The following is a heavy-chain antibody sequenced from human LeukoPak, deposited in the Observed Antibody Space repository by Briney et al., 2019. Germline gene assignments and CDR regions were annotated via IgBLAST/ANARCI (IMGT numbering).Heavy chain of an antibody. CDR3: ARLPVGAVPASNYFDY. CDR2: ISGSSSYR. CDR1: GFTFSAYS. J-gene: IGHJ4*02. Sequence: PGGSLRLSCAGSGFTFSAYSMNWVRQAPGKGLEWVSFISGSSSYRNYADSVKGRFTISRDNAKNSVYLQMNSLRAEDTAMYYCARLPVGAVPASNYFDYWGQGTLVTVSS. D-gene: IGHD6-19*01. V-gene: IGHV3-21*01.